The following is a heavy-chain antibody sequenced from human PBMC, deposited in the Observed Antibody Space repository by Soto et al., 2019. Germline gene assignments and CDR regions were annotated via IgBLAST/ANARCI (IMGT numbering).Heavy chain of an antibody. CDR3: ARVGTMVRGALHGFYYYYMYV. CDR2: IYYSGST. V-gene: IGHV4-31*03. Sequence: SETLSFTCTVSGGSISSGGYSWSWIRQNPGKGLECIGYIYYSGSTYYNPSLKSRVTISVDTSKNQYSLKLSSVTAADTAVYYCARVGTMVRGALHGFYYYYMYVWGKGTTLTVSS. D-gene: IGHD3-10*01. J-gene: IGHJ6*03. CDR1: GGSISSGGYS.